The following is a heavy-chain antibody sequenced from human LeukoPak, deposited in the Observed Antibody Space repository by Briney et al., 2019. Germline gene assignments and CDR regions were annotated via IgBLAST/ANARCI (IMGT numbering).Heavy chain of an antibody. J-gene: IGHJ5*02. Sequence: PSGTLSLTCAVSGGSISSSNWWSWVRQPPGKGLEWIGEIYHSGSTNYNPSLKSRVTMSVDKSKNQFSLKLSSVTAADTAVYYCARTPPYCSSTSCPPKADWFDPWGQGTLVTVSS. V-gene: IGHV4-4*02. CDR3: ARTPPYCSSTSCPPKADWFDP. CDR1: GGSISSSNW. D-gene: IGHD2-2*01. CDR2: IYHSGST.